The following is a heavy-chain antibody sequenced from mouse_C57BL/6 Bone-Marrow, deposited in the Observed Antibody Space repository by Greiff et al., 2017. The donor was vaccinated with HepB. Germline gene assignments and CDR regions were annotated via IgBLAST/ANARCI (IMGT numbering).Heavy chain of an antibody. CDR3: AREWLRYDYFDY. CDR2: ISDGGSYT. V-gene: IGHV5-4*01. D-gene: IGHD2-2*01. Sequence: EVKLVESGGGLVKPGGSLKLSCAASGFTFSSYAMSWVRQTPEKRLEWVATISDGGSYTYYPDNVTGRFTISRDNAKNNLYLQMSHLKSEDTAMYYCAREWLRYDYFDYWGQGTTLTVSS. J-gene: IGHJ2*01. CDR1: GFTFSSYA.